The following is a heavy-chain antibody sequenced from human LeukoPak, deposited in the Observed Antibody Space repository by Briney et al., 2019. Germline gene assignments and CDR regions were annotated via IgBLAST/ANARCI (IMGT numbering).Heavy chain of an antibody. J-gene: IGHJ3*02. V-gene: IGHV3-15*01. CDR2: IKTDGGTT. CDR1: GYSISSGYY. CDR3: TTNDAFDI. Sequence: ETLSLTCAVSGYSISSGYYWGWIRQPPGKGLEWVGRIKTDGGTTDYAAPVKGRFTISRDDSKNTLYLQMNSLKTEDTAVYYCTTNDAFDIWGQGTMVTVSS.